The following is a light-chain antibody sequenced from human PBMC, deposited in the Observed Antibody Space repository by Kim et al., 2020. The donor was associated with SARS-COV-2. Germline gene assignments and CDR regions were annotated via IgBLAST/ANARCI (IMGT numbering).Light chain of an antibody. CDR3: QKYYSTPPT. J-gene: IGKJ4*01. Sequence: ATINCKSSQSVYYSSNNKNYLAWYQQKPGQPPKLLIYWASTRESGVPDRFSGSGSGTDFTLTISSLQAEDVAVYYCQKYYSTPPTFGGGTKVEIK. V-gene: IGKV4-1*01. CDR1: QSVYYSSNNKNY. CDR2: WAS.